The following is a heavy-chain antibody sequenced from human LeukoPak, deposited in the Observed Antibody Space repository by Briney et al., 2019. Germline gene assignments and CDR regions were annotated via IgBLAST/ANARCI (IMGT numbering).Heavy chain of an antibody. V-gene: IGHV4-39*07. J-gene: IGHJ4*02. CDR1: GFSLSTSGVG. CDR2: IYYTGST. Sequence: ESGRTLVKPTQTLTLTCTFSGFSLSTSGVGVGWIRQPPGKRLEWIGSIYYTGSTYYNPSLKSRVTISVHTSKNQFSLKLSSVTAADTAVYFCAREITWGTYRRLYYFDTWGQGTLVTVSS. CDR3: AREITWGTYRRLYYFDT. D-gene: IGHD3-16*02.